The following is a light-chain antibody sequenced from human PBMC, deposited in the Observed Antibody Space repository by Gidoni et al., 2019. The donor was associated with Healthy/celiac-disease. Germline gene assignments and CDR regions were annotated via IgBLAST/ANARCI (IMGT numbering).Light chain of an antibody. V-gene: IGLV1-51*01. CDR1: SSNIGNND. CDR2: DNN. J-gene: IGLJ2*01. Sequence: QSVLPQPPSVSAAPGQKVTISCSGSSSNIGNNDVSWYQQLPGTAPKLLIYDNNKRPSGIPDRFSGSKSGTSATLGITGLQTGDEADYYCGTWDSSLSAGVVFGGGTKLTVL. CDR3: GTWDSSLSAGVV.